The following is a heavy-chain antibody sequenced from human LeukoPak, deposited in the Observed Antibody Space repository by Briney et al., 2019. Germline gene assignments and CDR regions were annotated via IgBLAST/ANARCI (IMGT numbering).Heavy chain of an antibody. CDR1: GFTFSSYG. CDR2: ISGSGGST. D-gene: IGHD6-6*01. Sequence: GGTLRLSCAASGFTFSSYGMSWVRQAPGKGLEWVSAISGSGGSTYYVDSVKGRFTISRDNSKNTLYLQMNSLRAEDTAVYYCAKCRQLVVWFDPWGQGTLVTVSS. CDR3: AKCRQLVVWFDP. J-gene: IGHJ5*02. V-gene: IGHV3-23*01.